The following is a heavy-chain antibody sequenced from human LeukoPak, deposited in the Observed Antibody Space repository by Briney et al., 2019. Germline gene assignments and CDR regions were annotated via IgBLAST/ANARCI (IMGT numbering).Heavy chain of an antibody. J-gene: IGHJ4*02. CDR2: IYYSGST. V-gene: IGHV4-39*01. Sequence: SSETLSLTCIVSGGSISSSSYHWAWVRQPPGTGLEWIGNIYYSGSTHYNPSLRSRVTISVDTSKNQFSLKLSSVTAADTAVYYCASTGYCIGGSCYSNYFDHWGQGTLVTVSS. D-gene: IGHD2-15*01. CDR1: GGSISSSSYH. CDR3: ASTGYCIGGSCYSNYFDH.